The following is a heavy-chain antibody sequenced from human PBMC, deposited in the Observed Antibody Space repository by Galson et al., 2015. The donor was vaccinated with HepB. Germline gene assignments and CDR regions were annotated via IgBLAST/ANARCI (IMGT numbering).Heavy chain of an antibody. CDR3: ARRRWSGSSKDY. Sequence: SVKVSCKASGGTFSSYTISWVRQAPGQGLEWMGRIIPILGIANSAQKFQGRVTITADKSTSTAYMELSSLRSEDTAVYYCARRRWSGSSKDYWGQGTLVTVSS. V-gene: IGHV1-69*02. CDR1: GGTFSSYT. J-gene: IGHJ4*02. CDR2: IIPILGIA. D-gene: IGHD1-26*01.